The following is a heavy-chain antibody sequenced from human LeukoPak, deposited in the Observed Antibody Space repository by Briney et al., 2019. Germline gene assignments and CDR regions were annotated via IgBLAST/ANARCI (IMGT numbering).Heavy chain of an antibody. J-gene: IGHJ4*02. CDR3: ARVRSSWYVVGFDY. D-gene: IGHD6-13*01. CDR2: IKQDGSEK. CDR1: GFTFSSYW. V-gene: IGHV3-7*04. Sequence: PGGSLRLSCAASGFTFSSYWMSWVRQAPGKGLEWVANIKQDGSEKYYVDSVKGRFTISRDNAKNSLYLQMNSLRAEDTAVYYCARVRSSWYVVGFDYWGQGTLVTVSS.